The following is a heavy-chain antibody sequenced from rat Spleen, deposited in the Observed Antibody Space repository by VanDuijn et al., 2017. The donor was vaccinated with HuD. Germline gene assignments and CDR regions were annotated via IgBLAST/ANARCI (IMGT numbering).Heavy chain of an antibody. D-gene: IGHD2-2*01. J-gene: IGHJ1*01. CDR3: ARAGYLRDWYFDF. Sequence: EVQLVESGGGLVQPGRSLKLSCAASGFTFSDYYMAWVRQAPTTGLEWVATISSDGGRNFYRDSVKGRFTISRDNTKNTLYLQMDNLRSEDTATYYCARAGYLRDWYFDFWGPGTMVTVSS. CDR2: ISSDGGRN. V-gene: IGHV5-29*01. CDR1: GFTFSDYY.